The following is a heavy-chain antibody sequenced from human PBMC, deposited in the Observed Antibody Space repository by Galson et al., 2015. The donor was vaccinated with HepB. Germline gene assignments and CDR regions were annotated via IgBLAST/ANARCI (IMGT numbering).Heavy chain of an antibody. V-gene: IGHV3-7*01. CDR2: IKQDGSET. Sequence: SLRLSCAASGFMFSGYWMSWVRQAPGKGLEWVANIKQDGSETYYVDSVKGRFTISRDNAKMSLYLQMNSLRGEETAVYYCARDLRGSGWYVDYWGQGTLVTVSS. D-gene: IGHD6-19*01. CDR1: GFMFSGYW. CDR3: ARDLRGSGWYVDY. J-gene: IGHJ4*02.